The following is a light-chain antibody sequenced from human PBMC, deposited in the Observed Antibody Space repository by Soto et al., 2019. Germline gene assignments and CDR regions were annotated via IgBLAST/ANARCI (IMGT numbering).Light chain of an antibody. Sequence: IQLTQSPSSLSASVGDRVTITCLASQGISSYLAWYQQKPGKAPKLLIYAASTLQSGVPSRFSGSGSGTDFTLTISSLQPEDFANYYCQQLNSYPITFGQGTRLEIK. J-gene: IGKJ5*01. CDR2: AAS. CDR3: QQLNSYPIT. V-gene: IGKV1-9*01. CDR1: QGISSY.